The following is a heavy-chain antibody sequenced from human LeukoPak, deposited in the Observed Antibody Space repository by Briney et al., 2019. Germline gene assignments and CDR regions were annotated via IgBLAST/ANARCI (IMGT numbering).Heavy chain of an antibody. CDR2: INSDGSST. CDR3: AKALYSSDWYGYCYYYGMDV. CDR1: GFTFSSYW. V-gene: IGHV3-74*01. D-gene: IGHD6-19*01. Sequence: GGSLRLSCAASGFTFSSYWMHWVRQAPGKGLVWVSRINSDGSSTSYADSVKGRFTISRDNAKNSLYLQMNSLRAEDTALYYCAKALYSSDWYGYCYYYGMDVWGQGTTVTVSS. J-gene: IGHJ6*02.